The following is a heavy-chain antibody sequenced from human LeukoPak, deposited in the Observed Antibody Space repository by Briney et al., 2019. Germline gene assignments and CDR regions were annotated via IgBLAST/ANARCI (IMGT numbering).Heavy chain of an antibody. D-gene: IGHD2-15*01. V-gene: IGHV3-23*01. CDR1: GFTLSSYA. CDR3: AKAPVTTCRGAYSYPFDY. Sequence: HAGGSLRLSCAASGFTLSSYAMSWVRQAPGKGLEWVSAIRDSGNTYHADSVKGRFTISRDSSKNTLFLQMNRLRPEDAAVYYCAKAPVTTCRGAYSYPFDYWGQGTLVTVSS. CDR2: IRDSGNT. J-gene: IGHJ4*02.